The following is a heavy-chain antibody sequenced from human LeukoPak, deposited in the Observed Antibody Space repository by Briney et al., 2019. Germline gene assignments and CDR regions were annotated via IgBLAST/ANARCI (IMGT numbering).Heavy chain of an antibody. Sequence: PSETLSLTCAVYGGSFSGSYWSWIRQPPGKGLEWMGEINHSGSTNYNPSLKSRVTVSVDTSKNQFSLNLHSVTAAHTTAYLCAGVLCSIAEYFDYWGQGTLLTVPS. V-gene: IGHV4-34*01. CDR2: INHSGST. D-gene: IGHD6-13*01. CDR1: GGSFSGSY. CDR3: AGVLCSIAEYFDY. J-gene: IGHJ4*02.